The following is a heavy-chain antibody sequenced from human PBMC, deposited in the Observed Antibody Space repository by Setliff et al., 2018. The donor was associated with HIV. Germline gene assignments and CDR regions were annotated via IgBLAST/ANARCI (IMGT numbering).Heavy chain of an antibody. CDR1: GGSFSGYY. Sequence: ASETLSLTCAVYGGSFSGYYWTWIRQPPGRGLEWIGEIIHSGGTNYNRSLKSRVTTPVDTSKNQFSLNLSSVTAADTAVYYCARGGLGVVGAIDYWSQGTLVTVSS. CDR2: IIHSGGT. V-gene: IGHV4-34*01. CDR3: ARGGLGVVGAIDY. D-gene: IGHD2-15*01. J-gene: IGHJ4*02.